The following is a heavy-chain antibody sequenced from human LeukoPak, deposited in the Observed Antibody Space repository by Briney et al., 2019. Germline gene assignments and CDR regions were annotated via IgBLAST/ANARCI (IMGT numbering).Heavy chain of an antibody. CDR1: GGSISSYY. V-gene: IGHV4-59*01. CDR2: IYYSGST. Sequence: PSETLSLTCNVSGGSISSYYWSWIRQPPGKGLEWIGYIYYSGSTNYNPSLKSRLTISVDTSKNQFSLKLTSVTAADTAVYYCARVSGYSSSWYEYYFDYWGQGTLVTVSS. D-gene: IGHD6-13*01. CDR3: ARVSGYSSSWYEYYFDY. J-gene: IGHJ4*02.